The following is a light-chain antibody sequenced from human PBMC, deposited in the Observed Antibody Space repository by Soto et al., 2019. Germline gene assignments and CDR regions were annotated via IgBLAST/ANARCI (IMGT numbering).Light chain of an antibody. J-gene: IGKJ1*01. CDR1: QSVSNNY. V-gene: IGKV3-20*01. Sequence: EIVLTQSPGTLSLSPGERATLSCRASQSVSNNYLAWYQQKPGQAPRLLIYGASSRATGIADRFSGSGSGTDFTLTISRLEPEDFAVYYCQHYGNAPWAFGQGTKVDIK. CDR3: QHYGNAPWA. CDR2: GAS.